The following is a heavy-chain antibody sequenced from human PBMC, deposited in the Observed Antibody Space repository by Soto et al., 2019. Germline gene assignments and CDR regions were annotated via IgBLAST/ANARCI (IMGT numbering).Heavy chain of an antibody. CDR1: GFTFSSYA. V-gene: IGHV3-23*01. CDR3: AKERPKWELLRPLPEPSFDY. Sequence: GGSLRLSCAASGFTFSSYAMSWVRQAPGKGLEWVSAISGSGGSTYYADSVKGRFTISRDNSKNTLYLQMNSLRAEETAVYYCAKERPKWELLRPLPEPSFDYWGQGTLVTVSS. CDR2: ISGSGGST. J-gene: IGHJ4*02. D-gene: IGHD1-26*01.